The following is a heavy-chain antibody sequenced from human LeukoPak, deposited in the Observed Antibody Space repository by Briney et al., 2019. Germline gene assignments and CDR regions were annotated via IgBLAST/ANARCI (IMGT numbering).Heavy chain of an antibody. CDR2: IYYSGST. V-gene: IGHV4-59*01. D-gene: IGHD6-13*01. J-gene: IGHJ5*02. Sequence: KTSETLSLTCTVSGGSISSYYWSWIRQPPGKGLEWIGYIYYSGSTNYNPSLKSRVTISVDTSKNQFSLKLSSVTAADTAVYYCARSIAAAGIYNWFDPWGQGTLVTVSS. CDR3: ARSIAAAGIYNWFDP. CDR1: GGSISSYY.